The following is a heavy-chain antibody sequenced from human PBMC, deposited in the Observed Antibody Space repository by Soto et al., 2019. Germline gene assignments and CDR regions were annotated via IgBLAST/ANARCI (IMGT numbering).Heavy chain of an antibody. CDR3: PTAHCGSTSCYYGY. D-gene: IGHD2-2*01. Sequence: QVQLVQSGAEVKKPGSSMKVSCKSSGGTFSSYATSWVRQAPGQGLEWMGGIIPIFGTPNYAQKFQGRVTITADGSTTTAYMELSSLRSADTAVYFCPTAHCGSTSCYYGYWGQGTLVTVSS. CDR1: GGTFSSYA. V-gene: IGHV1-69*01. J-gene: IGHJ4*02. CDR2: IIPIFGTP.